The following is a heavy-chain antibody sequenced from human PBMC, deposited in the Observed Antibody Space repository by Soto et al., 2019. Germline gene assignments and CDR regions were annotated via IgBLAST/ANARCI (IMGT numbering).Heavy chain of an antibody. CDR2: IYYSGST. D-gene: IGHD5-18*01. J-gene: IGHJ5*02. CDR3: ARGYSYGYWWFDP. CDR1: GGSISSGGYY. V-gene: IGHV4-31*03. Sequence: QVQLQESGPGLVKPSQTLSLTCTVSGGSISSGGYYWSWIRQHPGKGLEWIGYIYYSGSTYYNPSLMSRVTISVDTSKNQFSLKLSSVTAADTAVYYCARGYSYGYWWFDPWGQGTLVTVSS.